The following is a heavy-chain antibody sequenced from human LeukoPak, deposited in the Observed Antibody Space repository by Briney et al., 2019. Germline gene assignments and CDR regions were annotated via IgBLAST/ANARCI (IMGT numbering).Heavy chain of an antibody. J-gene: IGHJ4*02. V-gene: IGHV5-51*01. D-gene: IGHD3-10*01. CDR3: ARHTSALSHDF. CDR1: GYSFDNYW. Sequence: GESLKISCQGSGYSFDNYWIAWVRQMPGKGLELMGVIYPADSDTKYSSSLQGQVTISADKSINTAYMQWSSLKASDTAIYYCARHTSALSHDFWGQGTLVTVSS. CDR2: IYPADSDT.